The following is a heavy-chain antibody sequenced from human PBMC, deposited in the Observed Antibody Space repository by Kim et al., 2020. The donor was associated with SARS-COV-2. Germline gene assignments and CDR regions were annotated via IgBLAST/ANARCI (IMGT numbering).Heavy chain of an antibody. CDR3: ARDHREWVQYTANWYFDL. Sequence: SETLSLTCTVSGGSISSYYWSWIRQPPGKGLEWIGYIYYSGSTNYNPSLTSRVTISVDTSKNQFSLKLSSVTAADTAVYYCARDHREWVQYTANWYFDLWGRGTLFTVSS. J-gene: IGHJ2*01. CDR2: IYYSGST. D-gene: IGHD1-1*01. CDR1: GGSISSYY. V-gene: IGHV4-59*01.